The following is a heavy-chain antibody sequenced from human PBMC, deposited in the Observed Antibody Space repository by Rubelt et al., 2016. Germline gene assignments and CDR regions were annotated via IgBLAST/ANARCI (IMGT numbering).Heavy chain of an antibody. Sequence: QVQLVQSGAEVKKPGASVKVSCKASGSTFTRNGFSWVRQAPGQGLEWMGWISGYNGNTHYAQKFQGRVTMATDTSTTTAYMELRSLRSDDTAVYYCARQKTDSSGWYYWFDPWGQGTLVTVSS. V-gene: IGHV1-18*01. CDR3: ARQKTDSSGWYYWFDP. CDR2: ISGYNGNT. J-gene: IGHJ5*02. CDR1: GSTFTRNG. D-gene: IGHD6-19*01.